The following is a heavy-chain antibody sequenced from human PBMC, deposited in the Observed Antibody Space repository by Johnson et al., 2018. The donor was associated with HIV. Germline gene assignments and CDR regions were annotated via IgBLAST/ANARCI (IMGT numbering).Heavy chain of an antibody. CDR3: ARDRGAIAAAVNDAFDI. CDR2: ISSSGSTI. CDR1: GFTFSDYY. J-gene: IGHJ3*02. Sequence: QVQLMESGGGLVKPGGSLRLSCAASGFTFSDYYMSWIRQAPGKGLEWVSYISSSGSTIYYADSVKGRFTISRDNAKNSLYLQMNSLRAEDTALYYCARDRGAIAAAVNDAFDIWGQGTMVTVSS. V-gene: IGHV3-11*01. D-gene: IGHD6-13*01.